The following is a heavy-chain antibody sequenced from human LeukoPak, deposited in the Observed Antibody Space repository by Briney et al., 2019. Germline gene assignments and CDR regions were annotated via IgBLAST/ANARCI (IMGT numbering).Heavy chain of an antibody. Sequence: PGRSLRLSCAASGFTFSSYAMHWVRQAPGKGLEWVAVISYDGSNKYYADSVKGRFTISRDNSKNTLYLQMNSLRAEDTAVYYCARGHHQEWELLGYFDYWGQGTLVTVSS. CDR3: ARGHHQEWELLGYFDY. V-gene: IGHV3-30-3*01. D-gene: IGHD1-26*01. CDR1: GFTFSSYA. J-gene: IGHJ4*02. CDR2: ISYDGSNK.